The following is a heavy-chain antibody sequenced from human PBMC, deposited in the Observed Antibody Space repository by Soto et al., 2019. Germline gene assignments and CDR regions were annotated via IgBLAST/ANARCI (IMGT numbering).Heavy chain of an antibody. CDR1: GFSFSSDA. J-gene: IGHJ6*02. V-gene: IGHV3-21*01. CDR3: ASGCSSTSCQPPFWYGMDV. Sequence: GGSLRLSCAAFGFSFSSDAMSWVRQAPGKGLEWVSSISSSSSYIYYADSVKGRFTISRDNAKNSLYLQMNSLRAEDTAVYYCASGCSSTSCQPPFWYGMDVWGQGTKVTVSS. D-gene: IGHD2-2*01. CDR2: ISSSSSYI.